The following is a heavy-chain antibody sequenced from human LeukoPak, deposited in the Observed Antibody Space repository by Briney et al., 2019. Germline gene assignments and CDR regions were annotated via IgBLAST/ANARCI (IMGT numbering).Heavy chain of an antibody. Sequence: GGSLRLSCTASGFTFSSYAMSWVRQAPGKGLEWVSSISYTGTYIYYADSVKGRFTISRDNAQNSLYLQMNSLRAEDTAIYYCVRDRGTYRPIDYWGQGTLVTVSS. D-gene: IGHD1-26*01. CDR1: GFTFSSYA. CDR3: VRDRGTYRPIDY. CDR2: ISYTGTYI. V-gene: IGHV3-21*04. J-gene: IGHJ4*02.